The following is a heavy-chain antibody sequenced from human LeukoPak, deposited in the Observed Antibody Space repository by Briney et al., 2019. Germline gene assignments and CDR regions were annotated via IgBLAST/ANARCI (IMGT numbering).Heavy chain of an antibody. CDR2: ITGSGGDT. CDR3: AKGSRDSRPYFFDF. D-gene: IGHD6-13*01. CDR1: EFTFNNYA. J-gene: IGHJ4*02. V-gene: IGHV3-23*01. Sequence: GGPLRLSCAASEFTFNNYAMSWVRQAPGKGLEWVSAITGSGGDTFHADSVKGRFTISRDNSKNTLYLQMNSLRAEDMAVYYCAKGSRDSRPYFFDFWGQGTLVTVSS.